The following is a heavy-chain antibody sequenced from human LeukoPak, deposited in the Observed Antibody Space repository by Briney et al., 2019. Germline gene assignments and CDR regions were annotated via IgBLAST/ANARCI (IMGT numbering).Heavy chain of an antibody. CDR1: GFTFSSYA. CDR3: AKDPRYCSSTSCYTA. CDR2: ISGSGGST. D-gene: IGHD2-2*02. Sequence: GGSLRLSCAASGFTFSSYAMSWVRQAPGKGLEWVSAISGSGGSTYYADSVKGRFTISRDNSKNTLYLQMNSLRAGDTAVYYCAKDPRYCSSTSCYTAWGQGTLVTVSS. V-gene: IGHV3-23*01. J-gene: IGHJ5*02.